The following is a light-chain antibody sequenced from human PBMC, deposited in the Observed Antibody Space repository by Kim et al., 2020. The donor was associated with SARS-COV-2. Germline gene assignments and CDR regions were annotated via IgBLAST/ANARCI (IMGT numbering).Light chain of an antibody. J-gene: IGKJ4*01. CDR1: RGVSARS. CDR3: QQFGSSPT. V-gene: IGKV3-20*01. CDR2: GAS. Sequence: LSPGERASLSCSASRGVSARSLPCSRKKPGQAPSPLFYGASSRATGIPERFRGGGSGKDFTSPTSRLGLKVFAVYSCQQFGSSPTFGGGTKVEIK.